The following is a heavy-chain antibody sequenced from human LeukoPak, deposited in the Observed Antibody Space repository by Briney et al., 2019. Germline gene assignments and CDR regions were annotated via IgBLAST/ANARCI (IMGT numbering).Heavy chain of an antibody. CDR1: GFTFSSYW. CDR2: INQDGSEK. D-gene: IGHD6-13*01. V-gene: IGHV3-7*01. CDR3: ARDQMIAAAGLDY. Sequence: GGSLRLSCATSGFTFSSYWMTWVRQTPGKGLEWVAHINQDGSEKYYVDSVQGRFTISRDNTNNSLYLQMNSLRAEDTAVYYCARDQMIAAAGLDYWGQGTLVTVSS. J-gene: IGHJ4*02.